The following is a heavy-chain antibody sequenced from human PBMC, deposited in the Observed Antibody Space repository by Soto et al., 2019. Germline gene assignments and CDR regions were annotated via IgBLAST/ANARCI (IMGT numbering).Heavy chain of an antibody. CDR2: ISWDSRSI. CDR1: GFTFDDYA. CDR3: AKVHYGDNDAFDI. V-gene: IGHV3-9*01. D-gene: IGHD4-17*01. J-gene: IGHJ3*02. Sequence: GGSLRLSCAASGFTFDDYAMHWVRQAPGKGLEWVSGISWDSRSIGYADSVKGRFTISRDNAKNSLYLQMNSLRAEDTALYYCAKVHYGDNDAFDIWGQGTMVTVSS.